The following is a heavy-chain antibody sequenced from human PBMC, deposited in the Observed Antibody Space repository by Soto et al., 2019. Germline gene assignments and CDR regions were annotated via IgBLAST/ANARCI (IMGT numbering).Heavy chain of an antibody. CDR1: GGSVSSGSYY. Sequence: SETLSLTCTVSGGSVSSGSYYWSWIRQPPGRGLEWIGYIYYSGSTNYNPSLKSRVTISIDTSKNQFSLILSSVTAADTAVYFRARAHDYWGQGTLVTVSS. J-gene: IGHJ4*02. V-gene: IGHV4-61*01. CDR2: IYYSGST. CDR3: ARAHDY.